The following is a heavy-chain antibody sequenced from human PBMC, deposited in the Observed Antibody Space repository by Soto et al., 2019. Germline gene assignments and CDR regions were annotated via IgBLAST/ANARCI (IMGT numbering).Heavy chain of an antibody. J-gene: IGHJ4*02. CDR2: IRNKANGYTT. V-gene: IGHV3-72*01. CDR3: VRTYDSGWSRSFFDY. D-gene: IGHD6-19*01. CDR1: GFTFSEHY. Sequence: PGGSLRLSCAASGFTFSEHYMDWVRQAPGKGLEWVGRIRNKANGYTTEYAAPVKGRFTISRDDSENSLYLQMNSLKTEDTAVYYCVRTYDSGWSRSFFDYWGQGALVTVSS.